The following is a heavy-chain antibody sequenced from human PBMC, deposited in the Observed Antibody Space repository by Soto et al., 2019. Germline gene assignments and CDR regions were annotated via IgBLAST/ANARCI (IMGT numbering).Heavy chain of an antibody. CDR2: INAGNGNT. CDR1: GFTITNYG. J-gene: IGHJ5*02. V-gene: IGHV1-3*01. Sequence: GASVKVSCKASGFTITNYGIHWVRQAPGQRLEWMGWINAGNGNTKYSQKFQGRVTITRDTSASTAYMELSSLTSEDTAVYYCARDRGTLYCNSPSCYDNWIDPWGQGTLVTVS. D-gene: IGHD2-2*01. CDR3: ARDRGTLYCNSPSCYDNWIDP.